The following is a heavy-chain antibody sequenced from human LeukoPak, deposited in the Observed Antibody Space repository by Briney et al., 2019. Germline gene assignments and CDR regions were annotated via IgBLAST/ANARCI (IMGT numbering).Heavy chain of an antibody. D-gene: IGHD1-26*01. CDR1: GFTFNSYG. CDR3: AKDGGSGSYFAVDI. CDR2: IRYDGSKS. J-gene: IGHJ3*02. V-gene: IGHV3-30*02. Sequence: GGSLRLSCAASGFTFNSYGMHWVRQAPGKGLEWVAFIRYDGSKSYFADSVKGRFALSRDNSKNTLYLQMSSLRPEDTAVYFWAKDGGSGSYFAVDIWGQGTMVTVSS.